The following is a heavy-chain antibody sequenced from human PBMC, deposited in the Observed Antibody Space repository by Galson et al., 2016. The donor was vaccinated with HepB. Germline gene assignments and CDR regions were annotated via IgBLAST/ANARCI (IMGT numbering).Heavy chain of an antibody. CDR3: ARLSRFGSPTYHPGEEWFDP. D-gene: IGHD3-10*01. Sequence: SETLSLTCTVSGGSISTYYWSWIRQPPGKGLEWVGYIFYTGSTNYNPSLKSRVTISLDTSKNRFSLRLSSVTAADTAIYYCARLSRFGSPTYHPGEEWFDPWGQGIPVTVSS. CDR2: IFYTGST. J-gene: IGHJ5*02. V-gene: IGHV4-59*08. CDR1: GGSISTYY.